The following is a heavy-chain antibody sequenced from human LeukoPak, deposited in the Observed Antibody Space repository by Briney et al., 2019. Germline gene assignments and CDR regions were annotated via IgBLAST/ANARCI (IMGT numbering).Heavy chain of an antibody. CDR3: ARIAVITGYFSQGGDY. CDR2: IIPILGTT. J-gene: IGHJ4*02. CDR1: GYTFNGYY. Sequence: GAAVKVSCKSSGYTFNGYYMHWVRQAPGQGLEWMGGIIPILGTTNYAQKFQGRLTITADKFTSTAYMELSSLRSEDTAVYYCARIAVITGYFSQGGDYWGQGTLVSVSS. D-gene: IGHD3-22*01. V-gene: IGHV1-69*10.